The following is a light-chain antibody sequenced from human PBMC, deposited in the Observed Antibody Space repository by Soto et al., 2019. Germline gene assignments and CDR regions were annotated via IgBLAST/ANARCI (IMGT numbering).Light chain of an antibody. CDR3: TSYTSTSTPCV. CDR1: SSDVGRYTY. Sequence: QSALTQPASVSGSPGQSITISCAGTSSDVGRYTYVSWYQQHPCKAPKLIIYDVYNRPSGVSNRFSGSKSGNTASLTISGLQAEDEADYYCTSYTSTSTPCVFGGGTKVTVL. V-gene: IGLV2-14*01. J-gene: IGLJ1*01. CDR2: DVY.